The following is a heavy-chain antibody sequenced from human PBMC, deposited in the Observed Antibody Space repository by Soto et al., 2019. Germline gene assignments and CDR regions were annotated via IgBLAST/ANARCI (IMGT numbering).Heavy chain of an antibody. CDR3: ATDLYCTNGVCSTFDY. D-gene: IGHD2-8*01. CDR2: FDPEDGET. V-gene: IGHV1-24*01. CDR1: GYTLTELS. J-gene: IGHJ4*02. Sequence: GASVKVSCKVSGYTLTELSMHWVRQAPGKGLEWMGGFDPEDGETIYAQKFQGRVTMTEDTSTDTAYMELSSLRSEDTAVYYCATDLYCTNGVCSTFDYWGQGTLVTVSS.